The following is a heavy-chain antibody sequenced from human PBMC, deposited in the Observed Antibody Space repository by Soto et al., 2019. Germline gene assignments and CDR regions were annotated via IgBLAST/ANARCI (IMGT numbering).Heavy chain of an antibody. J-gene: IGHJ2*01. CDR2: ISAVGGST. CDR1: GFTFNSYA. Sequence: EGQLLESGGGLVQPGGSLRLSCAASGFTFNSYAMSWVRQAPEAGLEWVSTISAVGGSTHYADSVKGRFTISRDNSKNTLYLQMNSLRADDTAVYYCAKLSTGSYWYFDLWGRGTLVTVSS. V-gene: IGHV3-23*01. CDR3: AKLSTGSYWYFDL. D-gene: IGHD6-19*01.